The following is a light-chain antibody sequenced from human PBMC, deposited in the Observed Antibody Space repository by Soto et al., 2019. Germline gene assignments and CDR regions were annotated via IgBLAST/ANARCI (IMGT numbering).Light chain of an antibody. Sequence: QSVLTQPPSASGSPGQSVTISCTGTSSDVGGYNYVSWYQQHPGKAPKLMIYEVNKPPSGVPDRFAGSKSGNTASLTVSGLQAEDEADYYCSSFAGSNILYVFGTGTKLTVL. V-gene: IGLV2-8*01. J-gene: IGLJ1*01. CDR1: SSDVGGYNY. CDR3: SSFAGSNILYV. CDR2: EVN.